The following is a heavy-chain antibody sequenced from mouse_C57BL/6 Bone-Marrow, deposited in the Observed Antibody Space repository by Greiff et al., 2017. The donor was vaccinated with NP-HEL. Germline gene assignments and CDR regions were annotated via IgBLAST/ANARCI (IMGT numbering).Heavy chain of an antibody. J-gene: IGHJ2*01. CDR2: IDPENGDT. CDR1: GFNIKDDY. D-gene: IGHD1-1*01. V-gene: IGHV14-4*01. CDR3: TTGITTVVATRG. Sequence: EVQLQQSGAELVRPGASVKLSCTASGFNIKDDYMHWVKQRPEQGLEWIGWIDPENGDTEYASKFQGEATITADTSSNTAYLQLSSLTSEDTAVYYCTTGITTVVATRGWGQGTTLTVSS.